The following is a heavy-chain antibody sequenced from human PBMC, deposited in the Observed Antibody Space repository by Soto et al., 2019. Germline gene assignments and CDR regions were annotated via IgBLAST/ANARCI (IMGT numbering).Heavy chain of an antibody. CDR1: GGSISSSSYY. CDR3: ARAYYDFWSGYYLNAFDI. V-gene: IGHV4-39*01. Sequence: SETLSLTCTVSGGSISSSSYYWGWIRQPPGKGLEWIGSIYYSGSTYYNPSLKSRVTISVDTSKNQFSLKLSSVTAADTAVYYCARAYYDFWSGYYLNAFDIWGQGTMVTISS. D-gene: IGHD3-3*01. CDR2: IYYSGST. J-gene: IGHJ3*02.